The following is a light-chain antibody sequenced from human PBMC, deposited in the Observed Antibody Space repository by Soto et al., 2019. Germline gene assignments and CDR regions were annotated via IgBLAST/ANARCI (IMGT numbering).Light chain of an antibody. CDR1: SSDVGGYNY. CDR3: SSYRSSSSLPVV. CDR2: EVD. Sequence: QSALTQPASVSGSPGQSITISCTGTSSDVGGYNYVSWYQQHPGKAPKLMIYEVDNRPSGVSNRFSGSNSGNTASLTISGLQAEDEADYYCSSYRSSSSLPVVFGGGTKLTVL. J-gene: IGLJ2*01. V-gene: IGLV2-14*01.